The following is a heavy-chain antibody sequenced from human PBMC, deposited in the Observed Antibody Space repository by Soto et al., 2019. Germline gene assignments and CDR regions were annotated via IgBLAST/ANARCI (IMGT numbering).Heavy chain of an antibody. D-gene: IGHD3-22*01. V-gene: IGHV3-30*18. CDR2: ISYDGRNK. CDR3: SKSNRGAYDTPDF. CDR1: GFSLNDYG. J-gene: IGHJ4*02. Sequence: VQLVESGGCVVQPGRSLRLSCAASGFSLNDYGMHWVRQPPGKGLEGVADISYDGRNKYYTDYVRGRFTISRDISKGTLYLQMNSLRPEDTAVYYCSKSNRGAYDTPDFWGQGTPVTVSP.